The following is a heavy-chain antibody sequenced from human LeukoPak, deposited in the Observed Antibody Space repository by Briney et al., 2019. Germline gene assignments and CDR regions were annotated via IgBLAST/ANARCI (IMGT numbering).Heavy chain of an antibody. CDR2: IYHSGST. V-gene: IGHV4-30-2*01. CDR1: GGSISSGGYY. CDR3: ARPYGSGSYYPL. Sequence: SETLSLTCTVSGGSISSGGYYWSWIRQPPGKGLEWIGYIYHSGSTYYNPSLKSRVTISVDRSKNQFSLKLSSVTAADTAVYYCARPYGSGSYYPLWGQGTLVTVSS. J-gene: IGHJ4*02. D-gene: IGHD3-10*01.